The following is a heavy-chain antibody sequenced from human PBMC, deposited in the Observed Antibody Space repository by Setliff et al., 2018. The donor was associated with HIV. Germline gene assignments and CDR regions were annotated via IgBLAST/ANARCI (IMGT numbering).Heavy chain of an antibody. Sequence: PSETLSLTCTVSGYSISSGYYWGWIRQPPGKGLEWIGSIYHSGSTYYNPSLKSRVTISIDTSKSQFSLKLTSVSAADTAMYYCARGRRRSSTPYYFDYWRQGTLVTVSS. CDR1: GYSISSGYY. V-gene: IGHV4-38-2*02. J-gene: IGHJ4*02. CDR3: ARGRRRSSTPYYFDY. CDR2: IYHSGST.